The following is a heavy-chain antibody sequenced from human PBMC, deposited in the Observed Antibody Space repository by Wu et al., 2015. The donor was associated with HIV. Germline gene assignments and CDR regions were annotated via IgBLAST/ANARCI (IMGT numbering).Heavy chain of an antibody. V-gene: IGHV1-2*02. CDR2: INPNSGGT. J-gene: IGHJ4*02. D-gene: IGHD5-18*01. Sequence: QVQLVQSGAEVKKPGASVKVSCKASGYTFTGYYIHWVREAPGQGLEWMGWINPNSGGTNYAQKFQGRVTMTRDTSISTAYMELSRLRSDDTAVYYCARDSPRWGYSLAYWGQGTLVTVSS. CDR3: ARDSPRWGYSLAY. CDR1: GYTFTGYY.